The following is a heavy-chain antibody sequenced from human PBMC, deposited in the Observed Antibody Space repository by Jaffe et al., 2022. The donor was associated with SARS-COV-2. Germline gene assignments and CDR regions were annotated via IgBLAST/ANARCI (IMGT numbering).Heavy chain of an antibody. V-gene: IGHV3-23*01. CDR3: AGSESYSNYDYYYYGMDV. J-gene: IGHJ6*02. CDR2: ISGSGGST. Sequence: EVQLLESGGGLVQPGGSLRLSCAASGFTFSSYAMSWVRQAPGKGLEWVSAISGSGGSTYYADSVKGRFTISRDNSKNTLYLQMNSLRAEDTAVYYCAGSESYSNYDYYYYGMDVWGQGTTVTVSS. CDR1: GFTFSSYA. D-gene: IGHD4-4*01.